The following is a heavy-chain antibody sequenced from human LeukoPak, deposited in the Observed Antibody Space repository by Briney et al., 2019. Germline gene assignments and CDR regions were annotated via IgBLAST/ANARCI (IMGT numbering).Heavy chain of an antibody. CDR1: GFTFSSYG. Sequence: PGGSLRLSCATSGFTFSSYGMHWVRQAPGKGLEWVAVIWYDGSNKYYADSVKGRFTISRDNSKNTLYLQMNSLRAEDTAVYYCARDLYSSSSWSHYWGQGTLVTVSS. V-gene: IGHV3-33*08. J-gene: IGHJ4*02. CDR2: IWYDGSNK. CDR3: ARDLYSSSSWSHY. D-gene: IGHD6-6*01.